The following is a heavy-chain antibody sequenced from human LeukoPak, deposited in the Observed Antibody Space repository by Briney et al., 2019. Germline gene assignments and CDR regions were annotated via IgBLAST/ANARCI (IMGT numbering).Heavy chain of an antibody. J-gene: IGHJ4*02. Sequence: SVKVSCKASGYTFTSYDINWVRQATGQGLEWMGRIIPILGIANYAQKFQGRVTITADKSTSTAYMELSSLRSEDTAVYYCATGQNNDYWGQGTLVTVSS. CDR3: ATGQNNDY. CDR2: IIPILGIA. V-gene: IGHV1-69*04. CDR1: GYTFTSYD.